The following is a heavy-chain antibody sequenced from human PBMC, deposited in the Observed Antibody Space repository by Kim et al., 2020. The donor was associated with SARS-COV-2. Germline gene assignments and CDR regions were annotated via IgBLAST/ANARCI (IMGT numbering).Heavy chain of an antibody. V-gene: IGHV3-15*01. CDR2: IKSKTDGGTT. Sequence: GGSLRLSCAASGFTFSNAWMSWVRQAPGKGLEWVGRIKSKTDGGTTDYAAPVKCRFTISRDDSKNTLYLQMNSLKTVDTAVYYCTTTLNGSGSAHFDYWGQGTLVTVSS. CDR3: TTTLNGSGSAHFDY. J-gene: IGHJ4*02. D-gene: IGHD3-10*01. CDR1: GFTFSNAW.